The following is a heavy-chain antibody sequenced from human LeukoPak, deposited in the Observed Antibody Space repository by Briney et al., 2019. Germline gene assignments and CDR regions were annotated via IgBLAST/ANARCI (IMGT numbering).Heavy chain of an antibody. Sequence: GSSLRHSCAASVFTLSSYAMHWVRQAPGKGLEWVAVISYDGSNKYYAGSVKGRFTISRDNSKNTLYLQMNSLRAEDTAGYYCARDSTAAGTGWFDPWSQGTLVTVPS. CDR2: ISYDGSNK. V-gene: IGHV3-30-3*01. CDR3: ARDSTAAGTGWFDP. CDR1: VFTLSSYA. J-gene: IGHJ5*02. D-gene: IGHD6-13*01.